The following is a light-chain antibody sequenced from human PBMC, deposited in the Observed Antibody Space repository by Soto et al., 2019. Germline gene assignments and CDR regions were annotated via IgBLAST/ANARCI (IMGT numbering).Light chain of an antibody. Sequence: EIVLTQSPATLSLSPGERATLSCRASQNVSSYLAWYQQKPGQAPRLLIYDASNRATGIPARFSGSGSGTDFTLTISSLEPEDFTVYYCQQRRNWWTFGQGTKVEIK. CDR1: QNVSSY. CDR3: QQRRNWWT. V-gene: IGKV3-11*01. CDR2: DAS. J-gene: IGKJ1*01.